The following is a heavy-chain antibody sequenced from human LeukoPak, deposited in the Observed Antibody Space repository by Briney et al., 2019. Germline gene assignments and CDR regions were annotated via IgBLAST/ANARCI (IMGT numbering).Heavy chain of an antibody. V-gene: IGHV3-15*01. J-gene: IGHJ4*02. D-gene: IGHD3-3*01. CDR1: GFTFSNAW. CDR2: IKSKTDGGTT. CDR3: TTGESTHETRVGDFWSGYHLH. Sequence: PGGSLRLSCAASGFTFSNAWMSWVRQAPGKGLEWVGRIKSKTDGGTTDYAAPVKGRFTISRDDSKNTLYLQMNSLKTEDTAVYYCTTGESTHETRVGDFWSGYHLHWGQGTLVTVSS.